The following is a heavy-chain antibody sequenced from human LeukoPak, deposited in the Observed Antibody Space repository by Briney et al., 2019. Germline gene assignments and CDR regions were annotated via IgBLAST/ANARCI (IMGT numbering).Heavy chain of an antibody. D-gene: IGHD6-13*01. J-gene: IGHJ2*01. Sequence: ASVKVSCKASGYTFTSYGISWVGQAPGQGLEWMGWISAYNGNTNYAQKLQGRVTMTTDTSTSTAYMELRSLRSEGTAVYYCARDRAGVKWYFDLWGRGTLVTVS. CDR1: GYTFTSYG. V-gene: IGHV1-18*01. CDR3: ARDRAGVKWYFDL. CDR2: ISAYNGNT.